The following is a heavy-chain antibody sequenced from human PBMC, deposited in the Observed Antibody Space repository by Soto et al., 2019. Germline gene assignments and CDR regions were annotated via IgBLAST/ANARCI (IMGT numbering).Heavy chain of an antibody. J-gene: IGHJ5*02. Sequence: AASVKVSCKASGYAFTSYCSHWVRQSPGQRLEWMGWINAANGDTKYSPKFQGRVTITRDTSASTAYMELSSLRSEDTAVYYCVRRHVSATGIDWFDPWGQGTLVTVSS. CDR3: VRRHVSATGIDWFDP. CDR2: INAANGDT. CDR1: GYAFTSYC. D-gene: IGHD6-13*01. V-gene: IGHV1-3*01.